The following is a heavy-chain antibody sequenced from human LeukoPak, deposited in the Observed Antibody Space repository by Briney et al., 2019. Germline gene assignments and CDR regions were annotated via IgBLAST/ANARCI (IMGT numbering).Heavy chain of an antibody. D-gene: IGHD1-14*01. Sequence: PSETLSLTCTVSGDSISNYYWSWVRQPPGKGIEWIGYIYYSGNTDYNPSLKSRDTISVDTSKNPFSLRLNSVTAADTAVYYCARYRNEALFAFDIWGQGTMVTVSS. CDR3: ARYRNEALFAFDI. V-gene: IGHV4-59*13. CDR1: GDSISNYY. J-gene: IGHJ3*02. CDR2: IYYSGNT.